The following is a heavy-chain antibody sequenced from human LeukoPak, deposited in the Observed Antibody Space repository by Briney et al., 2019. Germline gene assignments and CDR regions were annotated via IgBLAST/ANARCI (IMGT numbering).Heavy chain of an antibody. D-gene: IGHD1-14*01. CDR3: MRGGAYHRL. CDR2: IKADGSEK. V-gene: IGHV3-7*01. J-gene: IGHJ4*02. Sequence: GGSLRLSCAASGFTFSSYAMSWVRQAPGKGLEWVANIKADGSEKYYVDSMKGRFTISRDNAKSSLYLQMNSLRTEDTAVYYCMRGGAYHRLWGQGSLVTVSS. CDR1: GFTFSSYA.